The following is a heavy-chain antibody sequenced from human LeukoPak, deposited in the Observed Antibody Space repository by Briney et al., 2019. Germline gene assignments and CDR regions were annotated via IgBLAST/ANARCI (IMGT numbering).Heavy chain of an antibody. J-gene: IGHJ6*02. V-gene: IGHV1-2*02. Sequence: ASVKVSCKASGYTFTGYYMNWVRQAPGQGLEWMGWINPNSGGTNYAQKFQGRVTMTRNTSISTAYMELSSLRSEDTAVYYCARGSALHYDFWSGYYEDYYYYYGMDVWGQGTTVTVSS. D-gene: IGHD3-3*01. CDR2: INPNSGGT. CDR3: ARGSALHYDFWSGYYEDYYYYYGMDV. CDR1: GYTFTGYY.